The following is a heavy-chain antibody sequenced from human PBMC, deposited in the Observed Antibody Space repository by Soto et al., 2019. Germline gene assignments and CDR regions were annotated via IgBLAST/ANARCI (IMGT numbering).Heavy chain of an antibody. CDR1: GLTFSNYA. V-gene: IGHV3-23*01. Sequence: GGSLRLSCATSGLTFSNYAMSWVRQAPGGGLEWVSSMSGSSSTTYYADSVRGRFTISRDRSRNTLYLQMSSLRAEDTALYYCAKNQERELPRFIDFWGQGTLVTIFS. CDR2: MSGSSSTT. D-gene: IGHD1-7*01. CDR3: AKNQERELPRFIDF. J-gene: IGHJ4*02.